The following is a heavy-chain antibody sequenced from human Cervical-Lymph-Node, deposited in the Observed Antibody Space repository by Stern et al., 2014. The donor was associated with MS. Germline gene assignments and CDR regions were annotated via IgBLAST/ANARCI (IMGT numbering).Heavy chain of an antibody. CDR2: IWHDGSKR. V-gene: IGHV3-33*01. D-gene: IGHD4-23*01. CDR3: AREGGNTAEFFQH. Sequence: QVQLEQSGGGVVQPGRSLSLSCAASGFTFSRSGMHWVRQAPGPGLGRLASIWHDGSKRYYADPVKGRLTIFPDNFNKTPYLTLNSLRAEYTAVYYYAREGGNTAEFFQHWGQGTLVTVSS. CDR1: GFTFSRSG. J-gene: IGHJ1*01.